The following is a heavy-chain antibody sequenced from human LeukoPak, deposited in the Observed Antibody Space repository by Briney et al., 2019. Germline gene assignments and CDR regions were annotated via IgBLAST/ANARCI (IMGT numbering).Heavy chain of an antibody. CDR1: GGTFSSYA. Sequence: SVKVSCKASGGTFSSYAISWVRQAPGQGLEWMGGIIPIFGTANYAQKFQGRVTITADESTSTAYMELTSLRSEDTAVYYCAYGSGSPSYYYGLDVWGQGTTVTVSS. CDR2: IIPIFGTA. CDR3: AYGSGSPSYYYGLDV. V-gene: IGHV1-69*01. J-gene: IGHJ6*02. D-gene: IGHD3-10*01.